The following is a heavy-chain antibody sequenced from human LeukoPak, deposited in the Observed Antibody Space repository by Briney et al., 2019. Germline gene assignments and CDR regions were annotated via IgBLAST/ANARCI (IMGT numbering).Heavy chain of an antibody. CDR1: GFTLSSYW. D-gene: IGHD1-26*01. CDR3: ARGSGSYMVY. J-gene: IGHJ4*02. V-gene: IGHV3-74*01. CDR2: INSDGSST. Sequence: GGSLRLSCAVSGFTLSSYWMHSVRQAPGKGLVWISRINSDGSSTSYADSVKGRFTISRDNAKNTLYLQMNSLRAEDTAVYYCARGSGSYMVYWGQGTLVTVSS.